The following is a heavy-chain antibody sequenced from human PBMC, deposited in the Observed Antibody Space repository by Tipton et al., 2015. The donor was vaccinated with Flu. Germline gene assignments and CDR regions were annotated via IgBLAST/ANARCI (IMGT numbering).Heavy chain of an antibody. CDR3: ARLPRYSSGWGRYFDL. Sequence: TLSLTCAVYGGSFSEYNWGWVRQSPGTGLEWIGEIRPSGSTNYSPSIKSRVTMSEDTSKNQFSLRLNPVTAADTAVYYCARLPRYSSGWGRYFDLWGRGTLVTVSS. D-gene: IGHD6-19*01. J-gene: IGHJ2*01. CDR2: IRPSGST. CDR1: GGSFSEYN. V-gene: IGHV4-34*01.